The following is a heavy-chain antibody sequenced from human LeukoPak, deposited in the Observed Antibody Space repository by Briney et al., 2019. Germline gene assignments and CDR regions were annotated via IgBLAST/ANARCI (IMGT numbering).Heavy chain of an antibody. Sequence: ASVKVSCKASGYTFTSYGISWVRQAPGQGLEWMGWISAYNGNTNYAQKLQGRVTTTTDTSTSTAYMELRSLRSDDTAVYYCARDEGEYDYVWGSYFGDYWGQGTLVTVSS. J-gene: IGHJ4*02. CDR2: ISAYNGNT. V-gene: IGHV1-18*01. CDR3: ARDEGEYDYVWGSYFGDY. CDR1: GYTFTSYG. D-gene: IGHD3-16*01.